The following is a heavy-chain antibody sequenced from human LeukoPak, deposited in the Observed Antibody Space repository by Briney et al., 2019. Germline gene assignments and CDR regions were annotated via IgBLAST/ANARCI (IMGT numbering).Heavy chain of an antibody. J-gene: IGHJ4*02. CDR1: GFIFSSYT. Sequence: GRSLRLSCAASGFIFSSYTMHWVRQAPGKGLEWVAAISYGGNNKYYADSVQGRFTISRDNSKSTLSLQMNSLRADDTGVYYCARDDRWGQGTLVTVSS. V-gene: IGHV3-30*04. CDR3: ARDDR. CDR2: ISYGGNNK.